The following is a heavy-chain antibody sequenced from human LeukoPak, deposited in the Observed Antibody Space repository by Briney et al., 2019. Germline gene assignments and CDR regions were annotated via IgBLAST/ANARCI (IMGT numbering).Heavy chain of an antibody. CDR2: IYPGDSDT. V-gene: IGHV5-51*01. CDR1: GYSFTSYW. D-gene: IGHD3-9*01. J-gene: IGHJ3*02. CDR3: ARLGTYDILTGYLGAFDI. Sequence: GESLKISCKGSGYSFTSYWIGWVRQMPGKGQEWMGIIYPGDSDTRYSPSFQGQVTISADKSISTAYLQWSSLKASDTAMYYCARLGTYDILTGYLGAFDIWGQGTMVTVSS.